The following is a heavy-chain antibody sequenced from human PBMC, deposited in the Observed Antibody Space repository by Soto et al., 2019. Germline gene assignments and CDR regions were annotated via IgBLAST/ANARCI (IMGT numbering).Heavy chain of an antibody. V-gene: IGHV3-66*01. J-gene: IGHJ6*03. CDR1: GFTVSSNY. CDR3: ARGRIAAPYYYYYMDV. Sequence: GGSLRLSCAASGFTVSSNYMSWVRQAPGKGLEWVSVIYSGGSTYYADSVKGRFTISRDNSKNTLYLQMNSLRAEDTAVYYCARGRIAAPYYYYYMDVWGKGTTVTVSS. CDR2: IYSGGST. D-gene: IGHD6-6*01.